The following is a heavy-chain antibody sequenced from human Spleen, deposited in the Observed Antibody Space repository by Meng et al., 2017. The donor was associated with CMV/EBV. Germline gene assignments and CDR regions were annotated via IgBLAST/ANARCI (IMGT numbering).Heavy chain of an antibody. CDR1: GDSISRGAHY. D-gene: IGHD2-8*01. Sequence: SETLSLTCTVSGDSISRGAHYWGWIRQPPGKGLEWIGSIYYSGSTYYSPSLKSRVTISIDTSKNQFSLRLNSVTAADTAVYYCARDTNYLTYWGQGKLVTVS. CDR3: ARDTNYLTY. CDR2: IYYSGST. V-gene: IGHV4-39*07. J-gene: IGHJ4*02.